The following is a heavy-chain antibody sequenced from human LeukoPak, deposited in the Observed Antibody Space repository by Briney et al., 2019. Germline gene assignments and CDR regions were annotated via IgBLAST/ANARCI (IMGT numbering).Heavy chain of an antibody. J-gene: IGHJ4*02. CDR3: ARERVRVYYYGSGSYYPLDY. CDR1: GFTFSSYA. D-gene: IGHD3-10*01. V-gene: IGHV3-23*01. Sequence: GGSLRLSCAASGFTFSSYAMSWVRQAPGKGLEWVSAISGSGGSTYYADSVKGRFTISRDNSKNTLYLQMNSLRAEDTAVYYCARERVRVYYYGSGSYYPLDYWGQGTLVTVSS. CDR2: ISGSGGST.